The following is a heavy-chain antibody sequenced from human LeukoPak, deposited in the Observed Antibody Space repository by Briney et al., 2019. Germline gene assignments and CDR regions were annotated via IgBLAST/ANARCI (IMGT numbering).Heavy chain of an antibody. D-gene: IGHD6-25*01. Sequence: SETLSLTCTVSGGPISSGGYYWSWIRQHPGKGLEWIGYIYYSGSTYYNPSLKSRVTISVDTSKNQFSLKLSSVTAADTAVYYCASAPLRLKYYFDYWGQGTLVTVSS. V-gene: IGHV4-31*03. CDR3: ASAPLRLKYYFDY. CDR2: IYYSGST. CDR1: GGPISSGGYY. J-gene: IGHJ4*02.